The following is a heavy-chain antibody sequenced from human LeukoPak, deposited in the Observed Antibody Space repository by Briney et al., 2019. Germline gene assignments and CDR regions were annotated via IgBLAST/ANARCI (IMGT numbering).Heavy chain of an antibody. V-gene: IGHV3-30*18. CDR2: ISYDGSNK. J-gene: IGHJ6*02. Sequence: GGSLRLSCAASGFTFSSYGMHWVRQAPGKGLEWVAVISYDGSNKYYADSVKGRFTISRDNSKNTLYLQMNSLRAEDTAVYYCAKDQSGAYGMDVWGQGTTVTVSS. D-gene: IGHD1-26*01. CDR1: GFTFSSYG. CDR3: AKDQSGAYGMDV.